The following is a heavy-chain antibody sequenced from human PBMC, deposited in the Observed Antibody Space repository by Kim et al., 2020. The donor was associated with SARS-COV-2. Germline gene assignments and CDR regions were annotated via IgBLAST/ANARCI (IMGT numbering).Heavy chain of an antibody. CDR3: AKRTPNYFDY. CDR1: GFTFSSYA. V-gene: IGHV3-23*01. CDR2: ITGSGSST. J-gene: IGHJ4*02. Sequence: GGSLRLSCAASGFTFSSYAISWVRQAPGKGLEWVSSITGSGSSTYYADSLKGRFTISRDNSKNTLYLQMSSLRADDTAVYYCAKRTPNYFDYLGQGTLVT.